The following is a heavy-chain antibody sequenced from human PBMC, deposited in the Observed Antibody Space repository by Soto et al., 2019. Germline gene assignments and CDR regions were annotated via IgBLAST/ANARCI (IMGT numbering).Heavy chain of an antibody. V-gene: IGHV4-4*02. CDR3: ARVVGGYYYGMDV. D-gene: IGHD2-2*01. CDR1: GGSISSSNW. J-gene: IGHJ6*02. CDR2: IYHSGST. Sequence: QVQLQESGPGLVKPSGTLSLTCAVSGGSISSSNWWSWVRQPPGKGLEWIGEIYHSGSTNYNPSLKSRVTISVDKSKSQISLKLSSVTAADTAGYYGARVVGGYYYGMDVWGQGTTVTVSS.